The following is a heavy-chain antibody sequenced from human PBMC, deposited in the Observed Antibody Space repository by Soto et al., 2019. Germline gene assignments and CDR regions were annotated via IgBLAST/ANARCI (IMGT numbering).Heavy chain of an antibody. CDR1: GGTSSSYA. CDR2: IIPIFGTA. V-gene: IGHV1-69*13. Sequence: GASVKVSCKASGGTSSSYAISWVRQAPGQGLEWMGGIIPIFGTANYAQKFQGRVTITADESTSTAYMELSSLRSEDTAVYYCARRYGGTFDYWGQGTLVTVSS. J-gene: IGHJ4*02. D-gene: IGHD2-15*01. CDR3: ARRYGGTFDY.